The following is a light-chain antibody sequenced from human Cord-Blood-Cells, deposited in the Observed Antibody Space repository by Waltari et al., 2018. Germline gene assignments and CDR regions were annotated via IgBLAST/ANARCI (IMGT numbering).Light chain of an antibody. CDR2: LGS. CDR1: QSLLHSNGYNY. V-gene: IGKV2-28*01. Sequence: IVMTQSPLSLPVTPGEPASISCRSSQSLLHSNGYNYLDWYLQKPGQSPQPLIYLGSNRASRVPDRFSGSGSGTDFTLKISRVEAEDVGVYYCMQALQTPYTFGQGTKLEIK. CDR3: MQALQTPYT. J-gene: IGKJ2*01.